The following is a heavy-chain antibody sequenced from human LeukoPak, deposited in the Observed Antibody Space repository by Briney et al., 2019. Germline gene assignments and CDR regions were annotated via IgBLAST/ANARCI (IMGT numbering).Heavy chain of an antibody. J-gene: IGHJ6*03. D-gene: IGHD2-15*01. Sequence: PSETLSLTCTVSGGSISSSSYYWGWIRQPPGKGLEWIGSIYYSGSTYYNPSLKSRVTISVDTSKNQSSLKLSSVTAADTAVYYCARAALSYYYYYMDVWGKGTTVTVSS. CDR2: IYYSGST. CDR1: GGSISSSSYY. V-gene: IGHV4-39*01. CDR3: ARAALSYYYYYMDV.